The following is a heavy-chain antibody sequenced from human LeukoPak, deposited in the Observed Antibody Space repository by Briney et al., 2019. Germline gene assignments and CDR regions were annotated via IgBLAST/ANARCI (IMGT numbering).Heavy chain of an antibody. CDR1: GFTFRSYA. V-gene: IGHV3-23*01. Sequence: GRSLRLSCAASGFTFRSYAMTWVRQAPGKGLDWVSGISDSGVSTYYADSVKGRFTISRDNTKNTLYLQMNSLRAEDTAVYYCAKEAAAGSLGGDLDYWGQGTLVTVSS. CDR3: AKEAAAGSLGGDLDY. D-gene: IGHD6-13*01. CDR2: ISDSGVST. J-gene: IGHJ4*02.